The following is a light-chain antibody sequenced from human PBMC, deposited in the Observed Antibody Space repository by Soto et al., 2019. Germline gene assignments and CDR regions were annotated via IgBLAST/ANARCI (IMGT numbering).Light chain of an antibody. J-gene: IGKJ2*02. V-gene: IGKV1-39*01. Sequence: DIQMTQSPSSLSASVGDSVTITCRASQNINTYLNWYRQKPGTAPKLLIYATSILQSGVPSRFSATGSGADFTLTISSLQPGGFATYYCQQSYTAPRTFGQGTKLEIK. CDR1: QNINTY. CDR2: ATS. CDR3: QQSYTAPRT.